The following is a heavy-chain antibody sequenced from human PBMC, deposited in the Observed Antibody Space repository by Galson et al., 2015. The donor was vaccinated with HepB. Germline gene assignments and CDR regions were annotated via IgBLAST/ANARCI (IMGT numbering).Heavy chain of an antibody. CDR1: GDSITNYY. CDR2: TYYSGST. V-gene: IGHV4-59*12. Sequence: LSLTCTVSGDSITNYYWSWIRQPAGKGLEWIGFTYYSGSTNYNPSLKSRVSISVDTSKSQCSLKLNSMTAADTAVYYCARGWGGNKKHAFDIWGQGTMVTVSS. CDR3: ARGWGGNKKHAFDI. J-gene: IGHJ3*02. D-gene: IGHD4-23*01.